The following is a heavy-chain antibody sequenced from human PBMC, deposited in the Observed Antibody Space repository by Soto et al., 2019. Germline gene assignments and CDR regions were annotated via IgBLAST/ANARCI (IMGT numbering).Heavy chain of an antibody. CDR2: IYYSGTT. Sequence: SETLSLTCAVSGDSVSNGNYYWSWIRQPPGKGLEWIGYIYYSGTTNYNSYLKSRLSLSVDMSKNQFSLKLASVTAADTAVYFCARSQRGRTAFTFDYWGQGALVTVSS. CDR3: ARSQRGRTAFTFDY. D-gene: IGHD3-16*01. CDR1: GDSVSNGNYY. J-gene: IGHJ4*02. V-gene: IGHV4-61*01.